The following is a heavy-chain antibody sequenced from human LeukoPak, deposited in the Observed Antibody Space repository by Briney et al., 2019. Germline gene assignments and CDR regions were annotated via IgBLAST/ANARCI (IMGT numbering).Heavy chain of an antibody. CDR1: GYTFTGYY. Sequence: ASVKVSCKAPGYTFTGYYMHWVRQAPGQGLEWMGWINPNSGGTNYAQKFQGRVTMTRDTSISTAYMELSRLRSDDTAVYYCARASVGYCSGGSCYPGVYWGQGNLVTVSS. D-gene: IGHD2-15*01. V-gene: IGHV1-2*02. CDR3: ARASVGYCSGGSCYPGVY. CDR2: INPNSGGT. J-gene: IGHJ4*02.